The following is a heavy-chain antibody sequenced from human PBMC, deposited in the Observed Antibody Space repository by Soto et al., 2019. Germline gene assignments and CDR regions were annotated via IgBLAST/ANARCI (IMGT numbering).Heavy chain of an antibody. J-gene: IGHJ4*02. CDR1: GYTFTGYY. Sequence: ASVKVSCKASGYTFTGYYMHWVRQAPGQGLEWMGWINPNSGGTNYAQKFQGWVTMTRDTSISTAYMELSRLRSDDTPVYSCARSDGDLSFFASWGQGTLVPVSS. CDR3: ARSDGDLSFFAS. V-gene: IGHV1-2*04. D-gene: IGHD4-17*01. CDR2: INPNSGGT.